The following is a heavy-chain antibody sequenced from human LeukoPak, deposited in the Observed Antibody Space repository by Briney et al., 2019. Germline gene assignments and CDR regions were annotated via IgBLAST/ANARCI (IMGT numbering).Heavy chain of an antibody. V-gene: IGHV3-23*01. Sequence: GGSLRLSCAASGFTLNNNGMNWVRQAPGEGLEWVSTIGGSGGDTHYADSVKGRFTISRDNSKSTLYLQMNSLRAEDTAVYYCAKDYFDWSKWGQGTLVTVSS. J-gene: IGHJ4*02. CDR3: AKDYFDWSK. D-gene: IGHD3-9*01. CDR2: IGGSGGDT. CDR1: GFTLNNNG.